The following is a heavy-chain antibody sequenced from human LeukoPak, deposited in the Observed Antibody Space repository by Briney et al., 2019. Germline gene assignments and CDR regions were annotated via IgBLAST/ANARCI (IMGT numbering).Heavy chain of an antibody. CDR1: GGPFNGYY. V-gene: IGHV4-34*01. J-gene: IGHJ4*02. CDR3: ARGGSYPTSNDY. Sequence: PSEPLSLTCTIYGGPFNGYYWSWIRQPPGKGLEWIGEINHSGTTNYNPSLESRVTISVDTSKNQFSLKLSSMTAADTAVYYCARGGSYPTSNDYWGQGTLVTVSS. D-gene: IGHD1-26*01. CDR2: INHSGTT.